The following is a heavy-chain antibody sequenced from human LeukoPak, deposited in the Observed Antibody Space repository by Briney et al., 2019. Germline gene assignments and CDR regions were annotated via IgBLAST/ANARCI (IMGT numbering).Heavy chain of an antibody. V-gene: IGHV1-18*01. CDR1: GCTFTSYG. CDR2: ISAYNGNT. D-gene: IGHD3-10*01. J-gene: IGHJ4*02. Sequence: ASVKVSCKASGCTFTSYGISWVRQAPGRGLEWMGWISAYNGNTDYAQKLQGRVTMTTDTSTSTAYMELRSLRSDDTAVYYCAREDSGSYFDWGQGTLVTVSS. CDR3: AREDSGSYFD.